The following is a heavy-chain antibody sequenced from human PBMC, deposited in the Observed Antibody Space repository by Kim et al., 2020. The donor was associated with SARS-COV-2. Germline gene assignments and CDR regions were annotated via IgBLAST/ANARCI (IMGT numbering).Heavy chain of an antibody. CDR2: ISQSGGN. V-gene: IGHV3-23*01. CDR3: SYSGRRDV. J-gene: IGHJ6*01. CDR1: GFTFSSYI. D-gene: IGHD3-10*01. Sequence: GGSLRLSCAASGFTFSSYIMTWVRQAPGKGLEWVSSISQSGGNFYTESVKGRFIISTDHTKNTLLLQQINLSADDAAVYYCSYSGRRDVWRQGSPVTVSS.